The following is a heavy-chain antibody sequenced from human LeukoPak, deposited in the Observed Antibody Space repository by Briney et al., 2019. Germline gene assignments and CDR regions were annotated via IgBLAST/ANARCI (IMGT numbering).Heavy chain of an antibody. V-gene: IGHV3-30*04. CDR2: ILQDGNEK. CDR1: GFTFRSYA. J-gene: IGHJ4*02. CDR3: VKDPGRGGDRDY. D-gene: IGHD2-21*01. Sequence: GGSLRLSCAASGFTFRSYAMHWVRQAPGKGLEWVAVILQDGNEKHYTDSVKGRFSISRDNPKNTLYLQMNSLRVEDTAVYYCVKDPGRGGDRDYWGQGTLVTVSS.